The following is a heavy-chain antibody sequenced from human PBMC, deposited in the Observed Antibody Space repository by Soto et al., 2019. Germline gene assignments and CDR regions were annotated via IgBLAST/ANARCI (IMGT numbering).Heavy chain of an antibody. CDR2: ISFDGSNK. V-gene: IGHV3-30*18. CDR3: AKDTSKYSNNWPAYYGLDV. J-gene: IGHJ6*02. Sequence: GGSLRLSCAASGFSFSSFGMHWVRQAPGKGLEWVAVISFDGSNKYYADSVKGRFTISRDNSKNTLSLQMNSLKAEDTAVYYCAKDTSKYSNNWPAYYGLDVWGQGTTVTVSS. D-gene: IGHD1-1*01. CDR1: GFSFSSFG.